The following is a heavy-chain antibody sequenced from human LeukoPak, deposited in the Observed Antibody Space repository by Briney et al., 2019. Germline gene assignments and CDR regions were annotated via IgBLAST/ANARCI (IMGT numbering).Heavy chain of an antibody. J-gene: IGHJ5*02. D-gene: IGHD2-15*01. CDR2: IWYDGSNK. CDR1: GFTFSSYG. Sequence: GRSLRLSCAASGFTFSSYGMHWVRQAPGKGLEWVAVIWYDGSNKYYADSVKGRFTISRDNSKNTLYLQMNSLRAEDTAVYYCARRAYCSGGSCYQTDFNWFDPWGQGTLVTVSS. V-gene: IGHV3-33*01. CDR3: ARRAYCSGGSCYQTDFNWFDP.